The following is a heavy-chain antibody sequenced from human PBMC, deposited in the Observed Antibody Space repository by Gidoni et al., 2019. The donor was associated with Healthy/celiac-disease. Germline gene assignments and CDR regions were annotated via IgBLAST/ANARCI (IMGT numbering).Heavy chain of an antibody. CDR1: GFTFSSYA. CDR2: ISVSGGST. CDR3: AKDQKYSSSSFDY. J-gene: IGHJ4*02. V-gene: IGHV3-23*01. D-gene: IGHD6-6*01. Sequence: EVQRLESGGGWVQPGGSRRRSCAASGFTFSSYAMSWVRQAPGKGLEWVSAISVSGGSTSYAASVKGRFTISRDNSKNTLYLQMNSLRAEDTAVYYCAKDQKYSSSSFDYWGQGTLVTVSS.